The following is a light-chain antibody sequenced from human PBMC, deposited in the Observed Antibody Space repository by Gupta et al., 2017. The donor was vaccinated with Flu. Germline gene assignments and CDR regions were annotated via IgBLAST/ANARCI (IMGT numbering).Light chain of an antibody. CDR3: SSYAGTNSVV. CDR1: SSDVGGYKY. CDR2: EIN. J-gene: IGLJ3*02. Sequence: SALTQPPSASGSPGQSVTISCTGTSSDVGGYKYVSWYQQYPGKAPKLIIYEINKRPSGVPDRFSGSKSGNTASLTVSGLQAEDGGDYYCSSYAGTNSVVFGGGTKLTVL. V-gene: IGLV2-8*01.